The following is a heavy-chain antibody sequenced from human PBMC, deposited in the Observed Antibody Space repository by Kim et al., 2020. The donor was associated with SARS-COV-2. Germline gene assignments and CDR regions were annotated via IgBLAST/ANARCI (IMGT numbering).Heavy chain of an antibody. Sequence: TSYAQKFQGRVNMTRDTSTNTVFMELSSLRTDDTAVYYCARVSGYFFAMDVWGPGTTVTVSS. D-gene: IGHD5-12*01. CDR2: T. J-gene: IGHJ6*02. V-gene: IGHV1-46*01. CDR3: ARVSGYFFAMDV.